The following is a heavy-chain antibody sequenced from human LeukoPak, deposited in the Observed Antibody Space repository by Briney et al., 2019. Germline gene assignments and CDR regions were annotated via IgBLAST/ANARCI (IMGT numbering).Heavy chain of an antibody. CDR3: ARDLPRTGYCSSTSCYAFDY. D-gene: IGHD2-2*01. J-gene: IGHJ4*02. V-gene: IGHV1-18*01. CDR1: GYTFTSYG. CDR2: ISAYNGNT. Sequence: ASVKVSCKASGYTFTSYGISWVRQAPGQGLEWMGWISAYNGNTNYAQKLQGRVTMTTDTSTSTAYMEPRSLRSDDTAVYYCARDLPRTGYCSSTSCYAFDYWGQGTLVTVSS.